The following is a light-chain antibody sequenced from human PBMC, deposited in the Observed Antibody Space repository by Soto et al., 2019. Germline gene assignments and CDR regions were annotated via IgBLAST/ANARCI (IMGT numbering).Light chain of an antibody. V-gene: IGLV2-14*03. CDR3: SSYTSSSTPYV. CDR2: DVT. CDR1: SSDVGAYNY. J-gene: IGLJ1*01. Sequence: SALTQPASVSGSPGQSITISCTGTSSDVGAYNYVSWYQQHPFKAPKLMIYDVTNRPSGVSDRFSGSKSGNTASLTISGLQAEDEADYYCSSYTSSSTPYVFGTGTKLTVL.